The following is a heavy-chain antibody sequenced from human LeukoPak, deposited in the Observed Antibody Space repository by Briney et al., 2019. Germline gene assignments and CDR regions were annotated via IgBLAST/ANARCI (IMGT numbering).Heavy chain of an antibody. D-gene: IGHD6-19*01. CDR2: IRYDGSNK. V-gene: IGHV3-30*02. CDR1: GYTFSSYG. Sequence: GGSLRLSCSASGYTFSSYGMHWVRQAPGTGLEWVAFIRYDGSNKYYADSVKGRFTISRDNSKNTLYLQMNSLRAEDTAVYYCAKGGTGIAVAGPFDYWGQGTLVTVSS. CDR3: AKGGTGIAVAGPFDY. J-gene: IGHJ4*02.